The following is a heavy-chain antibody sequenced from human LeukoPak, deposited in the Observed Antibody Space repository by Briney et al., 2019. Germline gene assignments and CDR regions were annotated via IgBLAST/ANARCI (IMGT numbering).Heavy chain of an antibody. D-gene: IGHD6-13*01. CDR1: GYTFTGYY. V-gene: IGHV1-2*02. J-gene: IGHJ4*02. Sequence: ASVKVSCKASGYTFTGYYMHWVRQAPGQGLEWMGWINPNSGGINYAQKFQGRVTMTRDTSISTAYMELSRLRSDDTAVYYCARIGQDYSSSWSALDYWGQGTLVTVSS. CDR2: INPNSGGI. CDR3: ARIGQDYSSSWSALDY.